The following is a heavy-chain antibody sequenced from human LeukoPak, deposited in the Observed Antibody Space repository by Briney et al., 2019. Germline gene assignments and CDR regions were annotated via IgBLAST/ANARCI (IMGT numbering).Heavy chain of an antibody. J-gene: IGHJ4*02. D-gene: IGHD6-19*01. CDR2: ISGSGGST. V-gene: IGHV3-23*01. CDR3: AKDRESSGWLGY. Sequence: GGSLRLSCAASGFTFSSYAMSWVRQAPGKGLEWVSAISGSGGSTYYADSVKGRFTISRDNSKNTLYLHMNSLRAEDTAVYYCAKDRESSGWLGYWGQGTLVTVSS. CDR1: GFTFSSYA.